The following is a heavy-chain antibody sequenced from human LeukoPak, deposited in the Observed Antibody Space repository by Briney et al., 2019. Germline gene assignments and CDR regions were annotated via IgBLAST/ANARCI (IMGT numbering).Heavy chain of an antibody. D-gene: IGHD1-26*01. CDR1: GFTFSNYA. CDR2: VSGSGAIA. J-gene: IGHJ4*02. CDR3: AKDRSIGTYYTFDS. V-gene: IGHV3-23*01. Sequence: GGSLRLSCAASGFTFSNYAMTWVRQAPGKGLEWVSAVSGSGAIAYYTDSVKGRLTISRDNSKNTLYLQMSSLTAKDTAVYYCAKDRSIGTYYTFDSWGQGTLVTVSS.